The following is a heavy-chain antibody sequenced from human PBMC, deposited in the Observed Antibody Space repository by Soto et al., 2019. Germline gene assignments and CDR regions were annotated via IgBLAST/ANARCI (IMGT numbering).Heavy chain of an antibody. CDR3: AKELRETGGYYFDC. CDR1: GFSFSKYG. Sequence: QVQLVESGGGVVQPGRSLRLSCAASGFSFSKYGMHWVCQAPGKGLEWVAEMSDDGSKKYYGDSVKGRFTISRDNSKNKLYLLMDSLRPEDTAMYYCAKELRETGGYYFDCWGQGTLVTVSS. D-gene: IGHD3-16*01. J-gene: IGHJ4*02. V-gene: IGHV3-30*18. CDR2: MSDDGSKK.